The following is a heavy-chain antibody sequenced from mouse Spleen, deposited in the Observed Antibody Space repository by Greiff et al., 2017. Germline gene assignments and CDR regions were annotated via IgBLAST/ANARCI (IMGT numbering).Heavy chain of an antibody. J-gene: IGHJ2*01. CDR2: ISYDGSN. D-gene: IGHD2-14*01. V-gene: IGHV3-6*01. Sequence: EVKLMESGPGLVKPSQSLSLTCSVTGYSITSGYYWNWIRQFPGNKLEWMGYISYDGSNNYNPSLKNRISITRDTSKNQFFLKLNSVTTEDTATYYCARAYYRFDYWGQGTTLTVSS. CDR3: ARAYYRFDY. CDR1: GYSITSGYY.